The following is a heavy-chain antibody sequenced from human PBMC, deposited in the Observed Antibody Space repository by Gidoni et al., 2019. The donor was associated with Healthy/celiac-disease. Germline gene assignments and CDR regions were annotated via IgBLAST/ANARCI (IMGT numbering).Heavy chain of an antibody. J-gene: IGHJ4*02. V-gene: IGHV4-59*01. CDR2: IYYSGST. CDR3: ASQITSGGIVY. CDR1: GGSISSYY. Sequence: QVQLQESGPGLVKPSETLSLTCTVSGGSISSYYWSWIRQPPGKGLEWIGYIYYSGSTNYNPSLKSRVTISVDTSKNQFSLKLSSVTAADTAVYYCASQITSGGIVYWGQGTLVTVSS. D-gene: IGHD3-16*01.